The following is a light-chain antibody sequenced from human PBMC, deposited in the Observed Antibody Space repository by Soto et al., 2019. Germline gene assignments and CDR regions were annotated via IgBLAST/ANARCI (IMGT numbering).Light chain of an antibody. CDR3: SSYAGSNVI. CDR2: EVS. V-gene: IGLV2-8*01. CDR1: SSDVGGYNY. J-gene: IGLJ2*01. Sequence: QSVLTQPPSASGSPGQSVTSSCTGTSSDVGGYNYVSWYQQHPGKAPKLMIYEVSKRPSGVTDRCSGSKSGNTASMTVSGLQAEDEADYYCSSYAGSNVIFGGGTNLTVL.